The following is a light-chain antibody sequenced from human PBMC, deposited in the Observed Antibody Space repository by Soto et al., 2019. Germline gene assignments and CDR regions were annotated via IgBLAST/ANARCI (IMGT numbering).Light chain of an antibody. Sequence: QSVLTQQPSASGTPGQRVTISCSGSTSNIGNHYVSWYQQLPGTAPKLLIYKNNQRPSGVPDRFSGSLSGTSASLAISGLRSEDEADYYCAAWDDSLSGLFGGGTKVTVL. CDR1: TSNIGNHY. CDR2: KNN. V-gene: IGLV1-47*01. CDR3: AAWDDSLSGL. J-gene: IGLJ2*01.